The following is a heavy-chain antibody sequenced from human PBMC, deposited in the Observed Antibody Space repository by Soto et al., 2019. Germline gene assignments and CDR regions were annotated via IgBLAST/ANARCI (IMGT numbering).Heavy chain of an antibody. D-gene: IGHD1-1*01. CDR1: EFTLSSYA. Sequence: GGSLRFSCAASEFTLSSYAMHWVRQAPGKGLEWVAVISYDGTNKYYADSVKGRYTISRDNAKNTLYLQMNSLRAEDTALYYCARDGSTTGTNHFDCWGQGTLVTVSS. CDR2: ISYDGTNK. V-gene: IGHV3-30-3*01. CDR3: ARDGSTTGTNHFDC. J-gene: IGHJ4*02.